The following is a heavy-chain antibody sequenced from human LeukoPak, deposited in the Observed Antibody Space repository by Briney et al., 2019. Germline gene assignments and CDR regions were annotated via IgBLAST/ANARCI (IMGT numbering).Heavy chain of an antibody. Sequence: SQTLSLTCIVSGGSISSGSYYWSWIRQPAGKGLEWIGRIYTSGTTNYNPSLKSRVTISVDTSKNQFSLKLSSVTAADTAVYYCARLNSGSYYYPLDYWGQGTLVTVSS. CDR3: ARLNSGSYYYPLDY. J-gene: IGHJ4*02. V-gene: IGHV4-61*02. CDR1: GGSISSGSYY. CDR2: IYTSGTT. D-gene: IGHD1-26*01.